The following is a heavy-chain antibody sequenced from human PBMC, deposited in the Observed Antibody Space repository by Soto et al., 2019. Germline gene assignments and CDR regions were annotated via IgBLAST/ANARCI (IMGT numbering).Heavy chain of an antibody. CDR2: ISAYSGNT. CDR3: ARQNARAARGLGWFGP. Sequence: CKTSCWAISMYAVAWVRQTHGQGLEWMGWISAYSGNTNYARKLQGRVTMTTDTSTSTAYMELRSLRSDDTAVYYCARQNARAARGLGWFGPWGQGTLVTVSS. CDR1: CWAISMYA. D-gene: IGHD6-6*01. J-gene: IGHJ5*02. V-gene: IGHV1-18*01.